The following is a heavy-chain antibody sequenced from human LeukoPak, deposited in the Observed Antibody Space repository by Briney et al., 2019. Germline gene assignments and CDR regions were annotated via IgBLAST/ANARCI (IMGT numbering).Heavy chain of an antibody. CDR1: GFTFSNYA. CDR2: VSGRDTST. J-gene: IGHJ4*02. CDR3: AKWGDYDVLTGYYDSDY. V-gene: IGHV3-23*01. D-gene: IGHD3-9*01. Sequence: GASLRLSCAASGFTFSNYAMSWVRQAPGKGLEWVSAVSGRDTSTYYTDSVKGRFTISRDNSKNTLYLQMNSLSAEDTAIYYCAKWGDYDVLTGYYDSDYWGQGTLVTVSS.